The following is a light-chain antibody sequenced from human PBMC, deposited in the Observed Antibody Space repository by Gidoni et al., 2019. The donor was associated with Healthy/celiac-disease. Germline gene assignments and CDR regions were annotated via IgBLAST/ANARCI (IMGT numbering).Light chain of an antibody. Sequence: DIVLTQSPATLSLSPGERATLSCRASQSVSSYLAWYQQKPGQAPRLLIDDASNRATGIPARFSGSGSGTDFTLTSSSLEPEDFAVYYCQQRSNWHTFGGGTKVEIK. J-gene: IGKJ4*01. CDR1: QSVSSY. V-gene: IGKV3-11*01. CDR2: DAS. CDR3: QQRSNWHT.